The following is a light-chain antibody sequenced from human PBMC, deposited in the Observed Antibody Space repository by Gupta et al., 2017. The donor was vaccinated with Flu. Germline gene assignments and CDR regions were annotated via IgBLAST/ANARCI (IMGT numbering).Light chain of an antibody. CDR2: TAS. Sequence: PSSLFASVGDRVTITCRTSQNIDNYLNWYQHKPGMAPRLLISTASSLQSGVPSRFSGSGSGKEFTLTISRLQREDSATYYCQQSDSIVLTFGGGTMVEIK. CDR3: QQSDSIVLT. V-gene: IGKV1-39*01. J-gene: IGKJ4*01. CDR1: QNIDNY.